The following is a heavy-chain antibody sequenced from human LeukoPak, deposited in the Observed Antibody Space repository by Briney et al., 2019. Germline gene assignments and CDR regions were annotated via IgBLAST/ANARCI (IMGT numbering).Heavy chain of an antibody. D-gene: IGHD6-19*01. CDR1: GGSISSSSYY. J-gene: IGHJ4*02. CDR3: ARTYSSGWYISPDY. V-gene: IGHV4-39*01. Sequence: PSETLSLTCTVSGGSISSSSYYWGWIRQPPGKGLEWIGSIYYSGSTYYNPSLKSRVTISVDTSKNLFSLKLSSVTAADTAVYYCARTYSSGWYISPDYWGQGTLVTVSS. CDR2: IYYSGST.